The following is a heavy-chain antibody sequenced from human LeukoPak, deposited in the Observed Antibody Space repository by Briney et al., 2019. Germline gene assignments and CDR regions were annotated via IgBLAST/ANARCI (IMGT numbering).Heavy chain of an antibody. CDR3: ASPKYSSGWNDAFDI. V-gene: IGHV4-4*02. CDR2: IYHSGST. D-gene: IGHD6-19*01. J-gene: IGHJ3*02. CDR1: GGSISSSNW. Sequence: SETLSLTCAVSGGSISSSNWWSWVRQPPGKGLEWIGEIYHSGSTNYNPSLKSRVTISVDKSKNQFPLKLSSVTAADTAVYYCASPKYSSGWNDAFDIWGQGTMVTVSS.